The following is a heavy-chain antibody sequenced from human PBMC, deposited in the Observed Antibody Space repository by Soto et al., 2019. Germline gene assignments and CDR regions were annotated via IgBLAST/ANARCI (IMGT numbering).Heavy chain of an antibody. J-gene: IGHJ4*02. V-gene: IGHV3-30*18. Sequence: PGGSLRLSCAASGFTFSSYGMHWVRQAPGKGLEWVAVISYDGSNKYYADSVKGRFTISRDNSKNTLYLQMNSLRAEDTAVYYCAKDGAEDVSVYHFDYWGQGTLVTVSS. CDR1: GFTFSSYG. CDR3: AKDGAEDVSVYHFDY. CDR2: ISYDGSNK. D-gene: IGHD2-15*01.